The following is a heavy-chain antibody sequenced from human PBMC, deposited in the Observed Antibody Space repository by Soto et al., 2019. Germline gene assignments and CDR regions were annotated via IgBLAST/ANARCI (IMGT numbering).Heavy chain of an antibody. CDR1: GGSISSSSYY. J-gene: IGHJ6*02. CDR2: IYYSGST. Sequence: SETLSLTCTVSGGSISSSSYYWGWIRQPPGKGLEWIGSIYYSGSTYYNPSLKSRVTISVDTSKNQFSLKLSSVTAADTAVYYCASSNIAAAVFYYYGMDVWGRGTTVTVSS. D-gene: IGHD6-13*01. V-gene: IGHV4-39*07. CDR3: ASSNIAAAVFYYYGMDV.